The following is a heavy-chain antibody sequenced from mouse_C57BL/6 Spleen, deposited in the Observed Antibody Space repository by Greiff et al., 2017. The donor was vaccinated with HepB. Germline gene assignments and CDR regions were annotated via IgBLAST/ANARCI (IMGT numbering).Heavy chain of an antibody. CDR1: GYSITSGYD. CDR2: ISYSGST. CDR3: ARSIYPAWFAY. V-gene: IGHV3-1*01. J-gene: IGHJ3*01. Sequence: EVKLMESGPGMVKPSQSLSLTCTVTGYSITSGYDWHWIRHFPGNKLEWMGYISYSGSTNYNPSLKSRISITHDTSKNHFFLTLNSVTTEDTATYYCARSIYPAWFAYWGQGTLVTVSA. D-gene: IGHD2-1*01.